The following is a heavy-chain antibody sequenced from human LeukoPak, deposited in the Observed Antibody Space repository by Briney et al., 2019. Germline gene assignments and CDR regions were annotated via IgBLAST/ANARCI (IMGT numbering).Heavy chain of an antibody. V-gene: IGHV1-18*01. CDR3: ARDHYSNYHYHYYGMDV. Sequence: ASVKVSCKASGYTFTNYGISWVRQAPGQGLEWMGWISAYNGNTNYAQKLQGRVTMTTDTSTSTAYMELRSLRSDDTAMYYCARDHYSNYHYHYYGMDVWGQGTTVTVSS. D-gene: IGHD4-4*01. CDR2: ISAYNGNT. J-gene: IGHJ6*02. CDR1: GYTFTNYG.